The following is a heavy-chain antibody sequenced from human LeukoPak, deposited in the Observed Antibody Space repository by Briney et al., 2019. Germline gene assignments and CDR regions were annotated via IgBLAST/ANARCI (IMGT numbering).Heavy chain of an antibody. CDR1: VYTFTSYG. Sequence: GASVKVSCKASVYTFTSYGISWVRQAPGQGLEWMGWITTYNGNTKYAPKFQGRVTVTTDTSTSTAYMELRSLRSDDPAVYYCAKGPSIAAAGGYYYGMDVWGQGTTVTVSS. CDR3: AKGPSIAAAGGYYYGMDV. D-gene: IGHD6-13*01. CDR2: ITTYNGNT. J-gene: IGHJ6*02. V-gene: IGHV1-18*01.